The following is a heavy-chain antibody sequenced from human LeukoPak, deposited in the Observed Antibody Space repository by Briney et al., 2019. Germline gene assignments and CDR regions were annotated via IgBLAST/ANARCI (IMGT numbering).Heavy chain of an antibody. V-gene: IGHV4-39*07. CDR2: INHSGST. J-gene: IGHJ4*02. CDR1: GGSISSGSYY. CDR3: AGQMATISNYFDY. D-gene: IGHD5-24*01. Sequence: PSQTLSLTCTVSGGSISSGSYYWSWIRQPPGKGLEWIGEINHSGSTNYNPSLKSRVTISVDTSKNRFSLKLSSVTAADTAVYYCAGQMATISNYFDYWGQGTLVTVSS.